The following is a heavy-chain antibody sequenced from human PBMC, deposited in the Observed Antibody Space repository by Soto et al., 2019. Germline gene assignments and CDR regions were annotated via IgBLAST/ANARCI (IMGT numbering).Heavy chain of an antibody. Sequence: PSETLSLTCTVSGGSISSYYWSWIRQPPGKGLEWIGYIYYSGSTNYNPSLKSRVTISVDTSKNQFSLKLSSVTAADTAVYYCARVYSSSYWDYYYMDVRGKGTTVTVSS. CDR3: ARVYSSSYWDYYYMDV. D-gene: IGHD6-6*01. J-gene: IGHJ6*03. CDR2: IYYSGST. V-gene: IGHV4-59*01. CDR1: GGSISSYY.